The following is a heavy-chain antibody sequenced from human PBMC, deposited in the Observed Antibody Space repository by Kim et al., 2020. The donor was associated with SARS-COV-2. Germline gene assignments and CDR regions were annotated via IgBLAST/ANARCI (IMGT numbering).Heavy chain of an antibody. CDR2: ISRSSTYT. CDR1: GFTFSDYY. J-gene: IGHJ5*02. Sequence: GGSLRLSCAASGFTFSDYYMSWIRQAPGKGLEWISYISRSSTYTNYADSVKGRFTISRDNAKNSVYLQMNSLRTEDTAVYYCARAAVSTHDDLLNSYFDPWGQGTRVTVSS. V-gene: IGHV3-11*05. D-gene: IGHD5-18*01. CDR3: ARAAVSTHDDLLNSYFDP.